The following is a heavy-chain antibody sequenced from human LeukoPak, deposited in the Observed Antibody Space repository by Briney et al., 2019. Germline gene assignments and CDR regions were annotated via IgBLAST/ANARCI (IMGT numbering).Heavy chain of an antibody. Sequence: ASVKVSCKASGGTFSSYAISWVRQAPGQGLEWMGWINPNSGGTNYAQKFQGRVTMTRDTSISTAYMELSRLRSDDTAVYYCAREVGSTYYYMDVWGKGTTVTVSS. D-gene: IGHD1-26*01. CDR2: INPNSGGT. CDR1: GGTFSSYA. J-gene: IGHJ6*03. CDR3: AREVGSTYYYMDV. V-gene: IGHV1-2*02.